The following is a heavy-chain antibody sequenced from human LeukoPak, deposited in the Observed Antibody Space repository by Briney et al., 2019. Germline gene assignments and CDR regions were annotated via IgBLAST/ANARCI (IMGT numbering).Heavy chain of an antibody. J-gene: IGHJ4*02. V-gene: IGHV3-23*01. CDR2: IRADNSGT. D-gene: IGHD3-16*01. Sequence: GGSLRLSCAASGFTFSSYAMSWVRQAPGKGLEWVSAIRADNSGTHHADSLKGRFTISRDNSKNTLYLQMNSLRAEDTAVYYCAKDKYSGNDWGDYVDYWGQGTLVTVSS. CDR3: AKDKYSGNDWGDYVDY. CDR1: GFTFSSYA.